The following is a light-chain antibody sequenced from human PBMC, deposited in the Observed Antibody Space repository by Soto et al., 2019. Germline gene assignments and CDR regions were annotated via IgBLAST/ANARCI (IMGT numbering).Light chain of an antibody. Sequence: QSALTQPASVSGSPGQSITISCTGTSSDVGGYNYVSWYQQHPGKAPKLMIYDVSNRPSGVSNRFSGSKSSNTASLTISGLQAEDEADYYCSSYTSSSTPFDVFGTGTKVTVL. CDR1: SSDVGGYNY. J-gene: IGLJ1*01. V-gene: IGLV2-14*01. CDR3: SSYTSSSTPFDV. CDR2: DVS.